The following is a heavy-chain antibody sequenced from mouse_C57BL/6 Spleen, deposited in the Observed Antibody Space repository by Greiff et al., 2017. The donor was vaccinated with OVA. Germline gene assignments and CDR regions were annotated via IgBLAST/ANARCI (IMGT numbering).Heavy chain of an antibody. J-gene: IGHJ2*01. D-gene: IGHD1-1*01. CDR1: GYTFTSYW. V-gene: IGHV1-53*01. Sequence: QVQLQQPVTELVKPGASVKLSCKASGYTFTSYWMHWVKQRPGQGLEWIGNINPSNGGPYYNEKFKSKATLTVDKSSSTAYMQRRSLTSEDSAGDYCAYGSRSVRVFDYWGQGTTLTVSS. CDR3: AYGSRSVRVFDY. CDR2: INPSNGGP.